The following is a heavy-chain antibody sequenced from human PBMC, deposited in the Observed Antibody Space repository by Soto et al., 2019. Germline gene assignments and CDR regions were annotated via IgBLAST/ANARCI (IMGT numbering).Heavy chain of an antibody. CDR2: ISWNSGSI. CDR1: GFTFDDYA. CDR3: AKSGVVAAKTYYFDY. D-gene: IGHD2-15*01. V-gene: IGHV3-9*01. Sequence: PGGSLRLSCAASGFTFDDYAMHWVRQAPGKGLEWVSGISWNSGSIGYADSVKGRFTISRDNAKNSLYLQMNSLRAEDTALYYCAKSGVVAAKTYYFDYWGQGTLVTVS. J-gene: IGHJ4*02.